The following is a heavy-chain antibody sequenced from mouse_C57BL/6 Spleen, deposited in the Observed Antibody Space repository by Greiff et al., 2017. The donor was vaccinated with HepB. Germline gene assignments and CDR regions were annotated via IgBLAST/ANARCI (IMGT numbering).Heavy chain of an antibody. CDR1: GYTFTDYE. D-gene: IGHD2-4*01. V-gene: IGHV1-15*01. CDR2: IDPETGGT. Sequence: QVQLQQSGAELVRPGASVTLSCKASGYTFTDYEMHWVKQTPVHGLEWIGAIDPETGGTAYNQKFKGKAILTADKSSSTAYMELRSLTSEDSAVYYCTRGLDYDWYFDVWGTGTTVTVSS. CDR3: TRGLDYDWYFDV. J-gene: IGHJ1*03.